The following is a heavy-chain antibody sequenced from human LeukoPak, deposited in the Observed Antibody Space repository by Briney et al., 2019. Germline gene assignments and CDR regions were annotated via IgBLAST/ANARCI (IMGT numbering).Heavy chain of an antibody. V-gene: IGHV1-2*02. CDR3: ARGPFGGDDAFDI. CDR1: GYTFTGYY. D-gene: IGHD4-23*01. J-gene: IGHJ3*02. CDR2: INPNSGGT. Sequence: GASVKVSCKASGYTFTGYYMHWVRQAPGQGLEWMGWINPNSGGTNYAQKFQGRVTMTRDTSISTAYMEVSSLRSEDTAVYYCARGPFGGDDAFDIWGQGTMVTVSS.